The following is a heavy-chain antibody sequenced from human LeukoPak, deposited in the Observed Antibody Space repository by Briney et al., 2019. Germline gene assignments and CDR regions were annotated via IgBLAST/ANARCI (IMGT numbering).Heavy chain of an antibody. Sequence: ASVKVSCKASGYSFTGHYMHWVRQAPGQGLEWMGWINPKSGGTNYAQKFQGRVTMARDTSISTAYMDMSSLRSDDTAVYYCARERLHDYGDYAPAPGAFDIWGQGTMVTVSS. J-gene: IGHJ3*02. CDR2: INPKSGGT. CDR1: GYSFTGHY. D-gene: IGHD4-17*01. V-gene: IGHV1-2*02. CDR3: ARERLHDYGDYAPAPGAFDI.